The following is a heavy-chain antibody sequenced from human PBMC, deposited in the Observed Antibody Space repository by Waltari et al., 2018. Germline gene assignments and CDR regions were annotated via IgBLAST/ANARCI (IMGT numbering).Heavy chain of an antibody. CDR1: GFTFSSSS. D-gene: IGHD3-22*01. CDR2: ISSSSSTI. CDR3: ARVSPVVVITTEGPFDY. V-gene: IGHV3-48*01. Sequence: EVQLVESGGGLVQPGGSLRLSCAASGFTFSSSSMNWVRQAPGRGLEWVSYISSSSSTIYYADSVKGRFTISRDNAKNSLYLQMNSLRAEDTAVYYCARVSPVVVITTEGPFDYWGQGTLVTVSS. J-gene: IGHJ4*02.